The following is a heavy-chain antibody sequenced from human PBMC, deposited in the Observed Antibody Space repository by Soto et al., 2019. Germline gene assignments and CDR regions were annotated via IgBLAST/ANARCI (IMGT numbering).Heavy chain of an antibody. CDR3: ATALVRFGEFLFDY. D-gene: IGHD3-10*01. V-gene: IGHV4-59*01. Sequence: PSETLSLTCTVSGGSISSYYWSWIRQPPGKGLEWIGYIYYSGSTNYNPSLKSRVTISVDTSKNQFSLKLSSVTAADTAVYYSATALVRFGEFLFDYWGQGTLVTVSS. CDR2: IYYSGST. J-gene: IGHJ4*02. CDR1: GGSISSYY.